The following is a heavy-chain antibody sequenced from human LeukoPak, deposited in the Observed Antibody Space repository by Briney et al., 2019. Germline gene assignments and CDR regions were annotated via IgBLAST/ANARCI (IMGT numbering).Heavy chain of an antibody. Sequence: GGALRLSCAASGFTFSSYEMNWVRQAPGKGLEWVSVIYSGGSSWYADSVKGRFTISRDNSKNTLYLQMNSLRAEDTAVYYCARGYCSSISCNWLDPWGQGTLVTVSS. V-gene: IGHV3-66*01. J-gene: IGHJ5*02. CDR2: IYSGGSS. CDR1: GFTFSSYE. CDR3: ARGYCSSISCNWLDP. D-gene: IGHD2-2*01.